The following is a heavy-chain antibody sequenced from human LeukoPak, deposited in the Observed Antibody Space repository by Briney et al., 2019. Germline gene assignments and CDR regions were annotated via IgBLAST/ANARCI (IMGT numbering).Heavy chain of an antibody. V-gene: IGHV3-23*01. J-gene: IGHJ4*02. CDR2: ISGSGGST. D-gene: IGHD1-26*01. CDR3: AKVFSIVGATTFDY. CDR1: GSXFSSYA. Sequence: GGSLRLSCAASGSXFSSYAISWVRQAPGKGLKWVSAISGSGGSTYYADSVKGRFTISRDNSKNTLYLQMNSLRAEDTAVYYCAKVFSIVGATTFDYWGQGTLVTVSS.